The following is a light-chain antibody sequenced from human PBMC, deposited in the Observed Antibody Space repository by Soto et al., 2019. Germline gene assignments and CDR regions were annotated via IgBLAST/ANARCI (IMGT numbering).Light chain of an antibody. CDR2: DVT. CDR1: SSDVGGYNY. V-gene: IGLV2-11*01. J-gene: IGLJ1*01. CDR3: CSFSGSPYF. Sequence: QSVLTQPRSVSGSPGQSVTISCTGTSSDVGGYNYVSWYQQHPGKAPKLMIYDVTKRPSGVPDRVSGSKSGNTASLTISGLRAEDEADYYCCSFSGSPYFFGRGTKVTVL.